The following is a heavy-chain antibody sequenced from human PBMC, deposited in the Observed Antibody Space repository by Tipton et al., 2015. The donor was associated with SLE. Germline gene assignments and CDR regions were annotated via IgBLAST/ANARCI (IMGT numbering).Heavy chain of an antibody. V-gene: IGHV4-59*01. Sequence: LRLSCTVSGDSISTYYWSWIRQPPGKGLEWIGNFYYGGTTNYSPSLKSRVTISVDTSKNHFSLKLSSVTAADTAVYYCARVLPSGGYFDNWGQGTLVTVSS. CDR3: ARVLPSGGYFDN. CDR2: FYYGGTT. CDR1: GDSISTYY. D-gene: IGHD2-15*01. J-gene: IGHJ4*02.